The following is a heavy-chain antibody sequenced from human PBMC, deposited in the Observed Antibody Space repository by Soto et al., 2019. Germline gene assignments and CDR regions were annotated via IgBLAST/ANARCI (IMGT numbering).Heavy chain of an antibody. Sequence: QVQLVQSGAEVKKPGSSVKVSCKASGGTFSSYAISWVRQAPGQGLEWMGGIIPIFGTANYAQKFQGRGTITADESTSTAYMELSSLRSEDTAVYYCARAGYYGSGSYYTDNWFDPWGQGTLVTVSS. CDR3: ARAGYYGSGSYYTDNWFDP. D-gene: IGHD3-10*01. CDR1: GGTFSSYA. J-gene: IGHJ5*02. CDR2: IIPIFGTA. V-gene: IGHV1-69*01.